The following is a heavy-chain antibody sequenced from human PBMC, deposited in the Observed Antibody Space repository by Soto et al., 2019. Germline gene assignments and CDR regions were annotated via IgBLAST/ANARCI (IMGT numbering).Heavy chain of an antibody. CDR3: AKVRHSSTMGYYYGMDV. Sequence: QAQLEQSGGEVKKPGSSVKVSCKASRVAFSKFIVTWVRQAPGLGLEWVGGIIPVFGTANYAQKFQGRVTITADESTSTSYMEVNNLRSEDTAVYYCAKVRHSSTMGYYYGMDVWGQGTTVTVSS. CDR1: RVAFSKFI. D-gene: IGHD2-2*01. J-gene: IGHJ6*02. CDR2: IIPVFGTA. V-gene: IGHV1-69*01.